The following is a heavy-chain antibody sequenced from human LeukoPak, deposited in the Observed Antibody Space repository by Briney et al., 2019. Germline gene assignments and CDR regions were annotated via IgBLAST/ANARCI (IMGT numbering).Heavy chain of an antibody. CDR3: ARRKRIAAAGTVFDY. V-gene: IGHV6-1*01. CDR2: TYYRSKWYN. D-gene: IGHD6-13*01. J-gene: IGHJ4*02. CDR1: GDSVSSNSAA. Sequence: SQTLSLTCAISGDSVSSNSAAWNWLRQSPSRGLEWLGRTYYRSKWYNDYAVSVKSRITINPDTSKNQFSLQLNSVTPEDTAVYYCARRKRIAAAGTVFDYWGQGTPVTVSS.